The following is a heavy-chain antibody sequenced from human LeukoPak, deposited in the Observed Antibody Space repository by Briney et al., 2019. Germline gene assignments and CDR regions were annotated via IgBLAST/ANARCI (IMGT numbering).Heavy chain of an antibody. J-gene: IGHJ4*02. CDR2: INSDGSST. CDR1: GFTFSSYW. Sequence: GGSLRLSCAASGFTFSSYWMHWVRQAPGKGLVWVSRINSDGSSTSYADSVKGRFTISRDNAKNTLYLQMNSLRAEDTAVYYCEGFSFYLGWGIYRPTAVYYFNFGGREPLVTFPS. D-gene: IGHD3-16*02. CDR3: EGFSFYLGWGIYRPTAVYYFNF. V-gene: IGHV3-74*01.